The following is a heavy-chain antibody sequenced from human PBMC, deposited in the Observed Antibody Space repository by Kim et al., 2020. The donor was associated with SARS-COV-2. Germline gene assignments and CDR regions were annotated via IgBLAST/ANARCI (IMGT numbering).Heavy chain of an antibody. CDR3: AGGHYGL. D-gene: IGHD3-10*01. V-gene: IGHV3-7*01. CDR2: IKAEGTEK. J-gene: IGHJ4*02. Sequence: GGSLRLSCAASGFTFSTLWMNWVRQAPGKGLEWVANIKAEGTEKYYVDSVKGRFTISRDNAKNSLYLQMNSLRAEDTAVYYCAGGHYGLWGQGTLVTVSS. CDR1: GFTFSTLW.